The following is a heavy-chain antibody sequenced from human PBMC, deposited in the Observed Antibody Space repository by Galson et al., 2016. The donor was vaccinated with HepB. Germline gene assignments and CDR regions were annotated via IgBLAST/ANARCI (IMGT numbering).Heavy chain of an antibody. CDR2: IYHTGTS. J-gene: IGHJ5*02. CDR3: ARAAVVPGARMVFDP. Sequence: SETLSLTCTVSGASINSSNWWTWVRQAPGRGLEWIGEIYHTGTSNNNPFLSSRFTLSIDKSRNQFSLNPTSATAADTAVYYCARAAVVPGARMVFDPWGQGTLVTVSS. V-gene: IGHV4-4*02. D-gene: IGHD2-2*01. CDR1: GASINSSNW.